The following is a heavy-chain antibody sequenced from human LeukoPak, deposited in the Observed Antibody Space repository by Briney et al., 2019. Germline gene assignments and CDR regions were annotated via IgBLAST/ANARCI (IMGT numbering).Heavy chain of an antibody. CDR2: ISSNSRTV. V-gene: IGHV3-48*03. D-gene: IGHD5-12*01. Sequence: GGSLRLSCATSGFSFSTQEMTWVRQAPGKGLEWVSYISSNSRTVYYADSVKGRFTISRDNTRNSVFLQLNSLRVEDTGFYYCARGSYTGFDLYFDYWGQGTLVTVSS. CDR1: GFSFSTQE. CDR3: ARGSYTGFDLYFDY. J-gene: IGHJ4*02.